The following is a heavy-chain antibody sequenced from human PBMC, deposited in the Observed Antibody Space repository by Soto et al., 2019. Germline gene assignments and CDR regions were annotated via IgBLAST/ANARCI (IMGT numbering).Heavy chain of an antibody. CDR1: GGSTSISNYY. CDR2: SYYSGST. D-gene: IGHD3-10*01. V-gene: IGHV4-39*01. Sequence: QLQLQESGPGLVKPSETLSLTCTVSGGSTSISNYYWGWIRQAPGKGLGWIGSSYYSGSTHFNPSLKSRVTISVDTSKNQFSLKLTSVTAADTAVYYCARQGLWFGDLGGRDHWGQGTLGTVSS. J-gene: IGHJ4*02. CDR3: ARQGLWFGDLGGRDH.